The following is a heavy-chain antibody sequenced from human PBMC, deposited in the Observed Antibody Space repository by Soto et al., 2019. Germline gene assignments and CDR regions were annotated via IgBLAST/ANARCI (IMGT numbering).Heavy chain of an antibody. J-gene: IGHJ4*02. CDR1: GFTFSSYS. V-gene: IGHV3-21*01. CDR2: ISSSSSYI. CDR3: ARGTAGDFGVVIKGPTDY. Sequence: GGSLRLSCAASGFTFSSYSMNWVRQAPGKGLEWVSSISSSSSYIYYADSVKGRFTISRDNAKNSLYLQMNSLRAEDTAVYYCARGTAGDFGVVIKGPTDYWGQGTLVTVSS. D-gene: IGHD3-3*01.